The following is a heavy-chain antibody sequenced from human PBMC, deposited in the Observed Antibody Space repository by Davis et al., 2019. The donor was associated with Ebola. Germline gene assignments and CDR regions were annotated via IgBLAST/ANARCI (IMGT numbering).Heavy chain of an antibody. V-gene: IGHV4-30-2*01. CDR3: AREAGQLGMFF. D-gene: IGHD7-27*01. Sequence: LRLSCTVSGGSINSLGYSWSWIRKPPGKGLEWIGFSHYNGNTYYNPSLNSRVTISIDRSKSQLSLKLTSVTAADTAVYYCAREAGQLGMFFWGPGTLVTVSS. CDR2: SHYNGNT. J-gene: IGHJ4*02. CDR1: GGSINSLGYS.